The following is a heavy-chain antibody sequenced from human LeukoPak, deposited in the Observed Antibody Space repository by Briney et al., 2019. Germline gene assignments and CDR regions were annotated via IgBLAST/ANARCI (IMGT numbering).Heavy chain of an antibody. D-gene: IGHD3-9*01. CDR2: ISDYNGDT. Sequence: ASVKVSCKASGYTFTSYGISWVRQAPGQGLEWMGWISDYNGDTNYAQKVQGRVTMITDTSTSTAYMELRSLRSDDTAIYYCARDLKFSPYYFDYWGQGTLVTVSS. V-gene: IGHV1-18*04. CDR1: GYTFTSYG. CDR3: ARDLKFSPYYFDY. J-gene: IGHJ4*02.